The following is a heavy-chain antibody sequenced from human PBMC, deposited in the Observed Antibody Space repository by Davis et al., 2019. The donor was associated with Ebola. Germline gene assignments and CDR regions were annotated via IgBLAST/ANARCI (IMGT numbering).Heavy chain of an antibody. CDR2: IKQDGSEK. D-gene: IGHD6-13*01. CDR3: ARGPSTGNSFTY. Sequence: GESLKISCAASGFTFSDYYMSWIRQAPGKGLEWVANIKQDGSEKYYVDSVKGRFTISRDNAENSLSLQMNGLRAEDTAVYYCARGPSTGNSFTYWGQGTLVTVSS. V-gene: IGHV3-7*01. J-gene: IGHJ4*02. CDR1: GFTFSDYY.